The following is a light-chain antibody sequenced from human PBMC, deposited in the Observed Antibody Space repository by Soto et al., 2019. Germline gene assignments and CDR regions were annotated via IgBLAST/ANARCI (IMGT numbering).Light chain of an antibody. CDR2: DAS. CDR1: QSVSSY. CDR3: QQRSNWPPGFT. J-gene: IGKJ3*01. Sequence: EIVLTQSPSTLSLSPGERATLSCRASQSVSSYLAWYQQKPGQAPRLLIYDASTRATGIPARFSGSGSGTDFTLTISSLEPEDVAVYYCQQRSNWPPGFTFGPGTKVDIK. V-gene: IGKV3-11*01.